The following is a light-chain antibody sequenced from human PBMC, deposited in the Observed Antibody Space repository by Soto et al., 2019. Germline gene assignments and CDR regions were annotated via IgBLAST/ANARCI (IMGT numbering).Light chain of an antibody. V-gene: IGKV3-15*01. CDR2: GAS. CDR1: QSVSSN. J-gene: IGKJ4*01. Sequence: EIVMTQSPATLSVSPGERATLSCRASQSVSSNLAWYQQKPGQAPRLRIYGASTRATGIPARFSGSGSGTEFTLTISSLQSEDFAVYYCQQYNNWPGLTFGGGTKVEIK. CDR3: QQYNNWPGLT.